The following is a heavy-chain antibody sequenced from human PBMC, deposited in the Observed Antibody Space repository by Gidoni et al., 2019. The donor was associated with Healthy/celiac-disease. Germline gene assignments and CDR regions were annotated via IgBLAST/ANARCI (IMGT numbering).Heavy chain of an antibody. CDR1: GGSISSYY. CDR2: IYYSGST. Sequence: QVQLQESGPGLVKPSETLSLTCTVSGGSISSYYLSWIRQPPGKGLEWIGYIYYSGSTNYNPSLKSRVTISVDTSKNQFSLKLSSVTAADTAVYYCARDRSLDYWGQGTLVTVSS. V-gene: IGHV4-59*01. CDR3: ARDRSLDY. J-gene: IGHJ4*02. D-gene: IGHD2-15*01.